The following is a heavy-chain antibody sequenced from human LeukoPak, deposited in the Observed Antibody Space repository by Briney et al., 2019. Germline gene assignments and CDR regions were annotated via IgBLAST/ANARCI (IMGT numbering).Heavy chain of an antibody. D-gene: IGHD6-13*01. Sequence: GGSLRLSCAASGFTFSNYCMHWVRKIPGKGLVWVSRICPDGTVTNYADSVKGRFTISRDNAKNTLYLQMNSLRAEDTAVYYCARNGYSSSWYRNWGQGTLVTVSS. CDR3: ARNGYSSSWYRN. CDR1: GFTFSNYC. J-gene: IGHJ4*02. CDR2: ICPDGTVT. V-gene: IGHV3-74*01.